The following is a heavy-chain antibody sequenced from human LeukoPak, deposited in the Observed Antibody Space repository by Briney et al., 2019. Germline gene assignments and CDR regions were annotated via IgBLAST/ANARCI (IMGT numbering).Heavy chain of an antibody. CDR1: GGSISSYY. CDR3: ARGLITMVRGVPKPDYYYYYMDV. V-gene: IGHV4-59*01. Sequence: SETLSLTCTVSGGSISSYYWSWIRQPPGKGLEYIGYIYYSGYTNYNPSLKSRVTISVDTSKNQFSLKLSSVTAADTAVYYCARGLITMVRGVPKPDYYYYYMDVWGKGTTVTISS. CDR2: IYYSGYT. J-gene: IGHJ6*03. D-gene: IGHD3-10*01.